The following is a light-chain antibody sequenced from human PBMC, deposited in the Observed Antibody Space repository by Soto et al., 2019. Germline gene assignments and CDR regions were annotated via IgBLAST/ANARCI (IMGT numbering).Light chain of an antibody. CDR2: GAS. V-gene: IGKV3-15*01. Sequence: EVVMTQSPATLSVSPGERVTLSCRASQSINAHLAWYQQKPGQAPRLLIHGASTRATGIPARFSGSGYGTEFILTLSSLQSADFAVYYCQQYTTWLWTCGQGTKVEIQ. CDR1: QSINAH. J-gene: IGKJ1*01. CDR3: QQYTTWLWT.